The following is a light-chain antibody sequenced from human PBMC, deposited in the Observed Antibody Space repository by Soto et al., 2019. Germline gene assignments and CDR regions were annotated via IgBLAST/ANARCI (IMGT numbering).Light chain of an antibody. CDR3: QRYNNWLLT. Sequence: EIVMTQSPATLSVSPGERATLSCRASQSVSNNYLAWYQQKPGQAPRLLIYGASSRATGIPARLGGSRSGTEFTLTINSLQSEDFAVYYCQRYNNWLLTFGGVT. V-gene: IGKV3D-15*01. CDR1: QSVSNN. J-gene: IGKJ4*01. CDR2: GAS.